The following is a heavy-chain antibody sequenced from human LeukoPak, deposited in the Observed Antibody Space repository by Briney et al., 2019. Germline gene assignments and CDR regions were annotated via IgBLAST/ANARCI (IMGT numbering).Heavy chain of an antibody. Sequence: PSGTLSLTCAVSGGSISSSNWWSWVRQPPGKGLEWIGYIYYSGSTYYNPSLKSRVTISVDTSKNQFSLKLSSVTAADTAVYYCARRSSYYWYFDLWGRGTLVTVSS. CDR2: IYYSGST. J-gene: IGHJ2*01. V-gene: IGHV4-4*02. CDR1: GGSISSSNW. CDR3: ARRSSYYWYFDL.